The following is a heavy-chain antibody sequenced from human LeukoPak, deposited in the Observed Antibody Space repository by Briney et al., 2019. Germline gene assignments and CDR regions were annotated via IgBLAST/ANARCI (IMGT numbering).Heavy chain of an antibody. CDR3: ATSSGHYYDSSGYYAGAFDI. CDR1: GFTFSSYG. J-gene: IGHJ3*02. D-gene: IGHD3-22*01. CDR2: ISYDGSNK. V-gene: IGHV3-30*03. Sequence: GGSLRLSCAASGFTFSSYGMHWVRQAPGKGLEWVAVISYDGSNKYYADSVKGRFTISRDNSKNTLYLQMNSLRAEDTAVYYCATSSGHYYDSSGYYAGAFDIWGQGTMATVSS.